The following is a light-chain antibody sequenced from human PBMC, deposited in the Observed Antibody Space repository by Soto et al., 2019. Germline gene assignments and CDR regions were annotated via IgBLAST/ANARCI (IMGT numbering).Light chain of an antibody. CDR3: QRSYSVPPRYT. CDR1: QTINTY. CDR2: AAS. J-gene: IGKJ2*01. V-gene: IGKV1-39*01. Sequence: DIQMTQSPSSLSASVGDRVTITCRASQTINTYLHWYQQRPGKSPTLLISAASSLQTGVPSRFSVSGCGTHFTLTISSLQPEDVDTYYCQRSYSVPPRYTFGQGTKLEIK.